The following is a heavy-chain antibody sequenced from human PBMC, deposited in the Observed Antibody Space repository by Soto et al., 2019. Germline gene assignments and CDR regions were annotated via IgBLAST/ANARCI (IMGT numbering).Heavy chain of an antibody. CDR1: GGSISSVDYY. CDR3: ARGRFLELLVGWFAP. V-gene: IGHV4-30-4*01. Sequence: QVQLQESGPGMVKPSQTLSLTCTVSGGSISSVDYYWRWIRQPPGMGLEWIGYIYYSGSTYSNPSLKSRVTISVDTSKNPFSLKLSSVTAADTAVYYCARGRFLELLVGWFAPWGQGTLDTVSS. D-gene: IGHD3-3*01. J-gene: IGHJ5*02. CDR2: IYYSGST.